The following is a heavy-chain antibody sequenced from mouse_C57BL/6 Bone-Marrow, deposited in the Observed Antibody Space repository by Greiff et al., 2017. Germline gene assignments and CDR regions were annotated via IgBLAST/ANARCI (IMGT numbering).Heavy chain of an antibody. V-gene: IGHV3-6*01. Sequence: DVKLQESGPGLVKPSQSLSLTCSVTGYSITSGYYWNWIRQFPGNKLEWMGYISYDGSNNYNPSLKNRISITRDTSKNQFFLKLNSVTTEDTATYYCAREVYYGYDPAMDYWGQGTSVTVSS. CDR2: ISYDGSN. CDR1: GYSITSGYY. CDR3: AREVYYGYDPAMDY. D-gene: IGHD2-2*01. J-gene: IGHJ4*01.